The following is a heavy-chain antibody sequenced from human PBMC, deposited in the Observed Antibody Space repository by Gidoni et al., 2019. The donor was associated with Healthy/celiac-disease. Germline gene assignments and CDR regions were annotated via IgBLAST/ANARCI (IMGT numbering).Heavy chain of an antibody. CDR3: AKDPLPIR. D-gene: IGHD3-16*01. CDR2: IIGSGGST. J-gene: IGHJ4*02. CDR1: GFTFSSYA. Sequence: EVQLLESGGGLVQPGWSLRLSCAASGFTFSSYAMSLVRQAPGKGLEWVSVIIGSGGSTYYADSVKCRFTISRDNSKNTLYLQMNSLRAEDTAVYYCAKDPLPIRWGQGTLVTVSS. V-gene: IGHV3-23*01.